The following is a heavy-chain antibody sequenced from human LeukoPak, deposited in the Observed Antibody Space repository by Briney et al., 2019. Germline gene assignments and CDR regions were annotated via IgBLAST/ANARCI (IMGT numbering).Heavy chain of an antibody. Sequence: ASVKVSCKASRGTFTSYGISWVRQAPGQGLEWMGWISAYNGNTHYAQKLQGRVTMTTDTSTSTVYMELRSLRSDDTAVYYCARGSPPRRNYDSRGYYSYYFDYWGQGTLVTVSS. V-gene: IGHV1-18*01. J-gene: IGHJ4*02. D-gene: IGHD3-22*01. CDR3: ARGSPPRRNYDSRGYYSYYFDY. CDR1: RGTFTSYG. CDR2: ISAYNGNT.